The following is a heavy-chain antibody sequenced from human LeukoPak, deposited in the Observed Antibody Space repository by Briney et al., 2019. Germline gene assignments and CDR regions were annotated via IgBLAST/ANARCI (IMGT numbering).Heavy chain of an antibody. CDR3: ASLTDALIDY. J-gene: IGHJ4*02. CDR2: IWYDGSNK. D-gene: IGHD7-27*01. Sequence: GGSLRLSCAASGFTFNSYGMHWVRQAPGKGLEWVAVIWYDGSNKYYADSVKGRFTISRDNSKNTLYLQMNSLRAEDTAVYYCASLTDALIDYWGQGTLVTVSS. V-gene: IGHV3-33*01. CDR1: GFTFNSYG.